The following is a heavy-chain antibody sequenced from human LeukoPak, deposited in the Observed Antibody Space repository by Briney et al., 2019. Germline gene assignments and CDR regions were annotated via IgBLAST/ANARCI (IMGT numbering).Heavy chain of an antibody. D-gene: IGHD3-22*01. V-gene: IGHV3-21*01. CDR2: ISSSSSYI. CDR1: GFTFSSYS. J-gene: IGHJ4*02. CDR3: AGGTYYYDSSGYPG. Sequence: GGSLRLSCAASGFTFSSYSMNWVRQAPGKGLEWVSSISSSSSYIYYADSVKSRFTISRDNAKNSLYLQMNSLRAEDTAVYYCAGGTYYYDSSGYPGWGQGTLVTVSS.